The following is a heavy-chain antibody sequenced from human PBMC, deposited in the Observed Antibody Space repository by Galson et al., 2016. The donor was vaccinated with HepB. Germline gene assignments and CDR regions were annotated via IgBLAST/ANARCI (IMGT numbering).Heavy chain of an antibody. V-gene: IGHV1-3*01. D-gene: IGHD3-16*01. CDR2: INAGSGHT. CDR3: ARVVWGYVWGTPDALDI. J-gene: IGHJ3*02. Sequence: SVKVSCKASGHTFTSYAIHWVRQAPGQRLEWMGYINAGSGHTKSSQKFQDRVSFTSETSANTAYMELSSLRSEDTAVYYCARVVWGYVWGTPDALDIWGQGTMVIVSS. CDR1: GHTFTSYA.